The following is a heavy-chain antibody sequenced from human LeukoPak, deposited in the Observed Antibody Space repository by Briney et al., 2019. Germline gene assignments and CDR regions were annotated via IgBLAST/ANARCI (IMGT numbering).Heavy chain of an antibody. Sequence: NTSETLSLTCTVSGGSISNYYWIRQPPGKALEWIGYINYSGTTNYNPSLKSRVTISIDTSKNQFSLKLSSVTAADTAVYFYARVVITGTFRGYFDYWGQGTLVAVSS. CDR3: ARVVITGTFRGYFDY. D-gene: IGHD1-20*01. J-gene: IGHJ4*02. CDR2: INYSGTT. CDR1: GGSISNYY. V-gene: IGHV4-59*01.